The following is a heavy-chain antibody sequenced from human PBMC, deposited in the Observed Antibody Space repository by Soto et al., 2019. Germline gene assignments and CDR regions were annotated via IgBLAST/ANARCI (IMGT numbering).Heavy chain of an antibody. CDR3: VRNSHGDD. J-gene: IGHJ4*02. D-gene: IGHD1-26*01. V-gene: IGHV3-74*01. CDR1: GFSFSNNW. Sequence: EVQLVESGGGLVQPGGSLSLSCAASGFSFSNNWMHWVRQAPGKGLVWVARIDGDGSNIGYSASVRGRFTISRDNAKSTLYLQMNSLRGDDTALYYCVRNSHGDDWGQGTLVTVSP. CDR2: IDGDGSNI.